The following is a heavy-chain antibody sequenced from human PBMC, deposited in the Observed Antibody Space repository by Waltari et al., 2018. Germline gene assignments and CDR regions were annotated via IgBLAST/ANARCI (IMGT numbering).Heavy chain of an antibody. CDR1: GFTVSSNY. CDR3: ARARITMIVPGPQDAFDI. CDR2: TYSVVNT. D-gene: IGHD3-22*01. Sequence: EVQLVESGGGLVQPGGSLRLSCSASGFTVSSNYMSWVRQASGTGLAWVSVTYSVVNTYYADSVKGRFTISRDNSKNTLYLQMNSLRAEDTAVYYCARARITMIVPGPQDAFDIWGQGTMVTVSS. V-gene: IGHV3-66*02. J-gene: IGHJ3*02.